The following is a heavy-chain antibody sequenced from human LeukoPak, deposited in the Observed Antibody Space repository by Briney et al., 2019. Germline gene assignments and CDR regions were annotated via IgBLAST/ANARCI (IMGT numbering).Heavy chain of an antibody. D-gene: IGHD3-16*01. Sequence: SVKVSCKASGGTFSSYTLSWVRQAPGQGLEWMGRIIPILGIANYAQKFQGRVTITADKSTSTGYIELSSLRSEDTAAYYCAREAGEFHYWGQGTLVTVSS. CDR2: IIPILGIA. V-gene: IGHV1-69*04. CDR1: GGTFSSYT. J-gene: IGHJ4*02. CDR3: AREAGEFHY.